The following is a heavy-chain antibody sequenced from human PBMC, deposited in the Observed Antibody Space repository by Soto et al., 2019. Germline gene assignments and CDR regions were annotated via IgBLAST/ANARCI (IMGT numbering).Heavy chain of an antibody. V-gene: IGHV3-30*18. Sequence: QVQLVESGGGVVLPGTSLKLSCAASGFPCDSDVMHWVRQAPATGLEWVAYTYYDASKPYYADSVKGRFTISRDNSKNTVSLQMNSLRAEDTAVYYCANILTGPTNDWGQGNLVAVSS. D-gene: IGHD1-20*01. CDR3: ANILTGPTND. CDR2: TYYDASKP. CDR1: GFPCDSDV. J-gene: IGHJ4*02.